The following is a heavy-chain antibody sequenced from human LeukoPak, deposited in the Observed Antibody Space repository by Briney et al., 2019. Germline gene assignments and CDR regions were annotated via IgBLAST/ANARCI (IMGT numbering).Heavy chain of an antibody. CDR2: ISGSRATA. V-gene: IGHV3-48*04. CDR1: GITFSS. CDR3: ANAPLASRRSYFDN. Sequence: PGGSLRLSCAASGITFSSINWVRQAPGKGLEWVAYISGSRATAYYADSVKGRFTISSDDAKTSVFLQMNSLTAEDTAVYYSANAPLASRRSYFDNWGQGAPVVVSA. D-gene: IGHD6-6*01. J-gene: IGHJ4*02.